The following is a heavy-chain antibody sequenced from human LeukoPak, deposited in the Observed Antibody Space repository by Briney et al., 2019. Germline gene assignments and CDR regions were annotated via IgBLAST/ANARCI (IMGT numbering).Heavy chain of an antibody. Sequence: GGSLRLSCAASGFTFSSHGMHWVRQAPGKGLEWVAVISYDGSNKYYADSVKGRFTISRDNSKNTLYLQMNSLRAEDTAVYYCAKGRDTWGGGAFDIWGQGTMVTVSS. CDR2: ISYDGSNK. D-gene: IGHD7-27*01. CDR3: AKGRDTWGGGAFDI. J-gene: IGHJ3*02. CDR1: GFTFSSHG. V-gene: IGHV3-30*18.